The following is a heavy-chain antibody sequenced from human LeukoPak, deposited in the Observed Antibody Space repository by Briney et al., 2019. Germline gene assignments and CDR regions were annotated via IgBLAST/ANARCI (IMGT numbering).Heavy chain of an antibody. CDR1: GFTFSSYE. J-gene: IGHJ6*03. D-gene: IGHD3-22*01. Sequence: GGSLRLSCAASGFTFSSYEMNWVRQVPGKGLEWVSYISSSGSTIYYADSVKGRFTISRDNAKNSLYLQMNSLRAEDTAVYYCARVKLDSSGYWYYYYYMDVWGKGTTVTVSS. CDR3: ARVKLDSSGYWYYYYYMDV. V-gene: IGHV3-48*03. CDR2: ISSSGSTI.